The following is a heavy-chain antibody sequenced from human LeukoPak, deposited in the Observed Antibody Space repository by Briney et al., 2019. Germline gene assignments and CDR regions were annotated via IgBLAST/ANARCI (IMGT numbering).Heavy chain of an antibody. CDR3: ARDIVVRYHGSGNYDIFADAFDI. CDR1: GGSISSYY. J-gene: IGHJ3*02. CDR2: IYYSGST. Sequence: SETLSLTCTVSGGSISSYYWSWIRQPPGKGLEWIGYIYYSGSTNYNPSLKSRVTISVETSKNQFSLKLSSVTAADTAVYYCARDIVVRYHGSGNYDIFADAFDIWGQGTMVTVSS. D-gene: IGHD3-10*01. V-gene: IGHV4-59*01.